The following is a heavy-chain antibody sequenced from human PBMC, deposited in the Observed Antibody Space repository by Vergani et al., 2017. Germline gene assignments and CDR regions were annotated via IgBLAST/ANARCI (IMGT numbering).Heavy chain of an antibody. CDR2: ISTTSI. V-gene: IGHV3-48*01. Sequence: EVQLVESGGGLVQPGGSLRLSCAASGFSFSSYSVNWVRQAPGKGLEWVSYISTTSIYYADSVNGRFTISRDNAKKSLYLQMNSLRVEDTAVYYCARVGRAGNDAFDIWGQGTMVTVSS. D-gene: IGHD6-19*01. J-gene: IGHJ3*02. CDR1: GFSFSSYS. CDR3: ARVGRAGNDAFDI.